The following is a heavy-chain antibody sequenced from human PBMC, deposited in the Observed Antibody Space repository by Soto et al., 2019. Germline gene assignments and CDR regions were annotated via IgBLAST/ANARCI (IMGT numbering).Heavy chain of an antibody. Sequence: ASVKVSCKVSGYTLTELSMHWVRQAPGKGLEWMGGFDPEDGETIYAQKFQGRVTMTEDTSTETAYMELSSLRSEDTAVYYCATDLNSGWYRFDYWGQGTLVTVSS. V-gene: IGHV1-24*01. CDR1: GYTLTELS. J-gene: IGHJ4*02. CDR3: ATDLNSGWYRFDY. CDR2: FDPEDGET. D-gene: IGHD6-19*01.